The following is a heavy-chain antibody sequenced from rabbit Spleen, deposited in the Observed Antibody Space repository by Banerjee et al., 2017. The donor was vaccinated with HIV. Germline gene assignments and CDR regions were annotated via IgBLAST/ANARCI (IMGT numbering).Heavy chain of an antibody. J-gene: IGHJ4*01. V-gene: IGHV1S40*01. CDR3: ARDLVAVIGWNFNL. CDR1: GFTLSSYW. CDR2: IYGGSSVRT. Sequence: QSLEESGGDLVKPGASLTLTCTASGFTLSSYWMCWVRQAPGKGLEWIACIYGGSSVRTYYASWAKGRFTISKTSSTTVTLQMTSLTAADTATYFCARDLVAVIGWNFNLWGQGTLVTVS. D-gene: IGHD1-1*01.